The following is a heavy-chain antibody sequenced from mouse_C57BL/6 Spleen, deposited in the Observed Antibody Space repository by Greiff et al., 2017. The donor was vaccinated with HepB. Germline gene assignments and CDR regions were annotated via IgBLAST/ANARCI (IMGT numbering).Heavy chain of an antibody. CDR2: IYPGDGDT. CDR3: ANYYGSSYGWYFDV. V-gene: IGHV1-82*01. D-gene: IGHD1-1*01. J-gene: IGHJ1*03. Sequence: LVESGPELVKPGASVKISCKASGYAFSSSWMNWVKQRPGKGLEWIGRIYPGDGDTNYNGKFKGKATLTADKSSSTAYMQLSSLTSEDSAVYFCANYYGSSYGWYFDVWGTGTTVTVSS. CDR1: GYAFSSSW.